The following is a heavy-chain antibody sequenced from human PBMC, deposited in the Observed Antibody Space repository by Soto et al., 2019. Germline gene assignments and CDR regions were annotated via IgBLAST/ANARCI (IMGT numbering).Heavy chain of an antibody. CDR2: INPSGGST. CDR3: AIRFGPTVTTIDY. D-gene: IGHD4-17*01. J-gene: IGHJ4*02. Sequence: ASVKVSCKASGYTFTSYYMHWVRQAPGQGLEWMGIINPSGGSTSYAQRFQGRVTMTRDTSTSTVYMELSSLRSEDTAVYYCAIRFGPTVTTIDYWGQGTLVTVS. V-gene: IGHV1-46*01. CDR1: GYTFTSYY.